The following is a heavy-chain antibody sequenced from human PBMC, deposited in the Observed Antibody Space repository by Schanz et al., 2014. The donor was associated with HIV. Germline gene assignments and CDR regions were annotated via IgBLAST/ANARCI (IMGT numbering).Heavy chain of an antibody. CDR2: ISYDGANK. D-gene: IGHD3-10*01. CDR1: EFIFSNYA. Sequence: QVQLVESGGGVVQPGRSQRLSCAASEFIFSNYAMHWVRQAPGKGLEWVAVISYDGANKYYTDSVKGRFTISRDISKNTLYLQMNSLRVEDTAFYYCARDSFYYGSGRYSWFDPWGQGTLVTVSS. CDR3: ARDSFYYGSGRYSWFDP. V-gene: IGHV3-30-3*01. J-gene: IGHJ5*02.